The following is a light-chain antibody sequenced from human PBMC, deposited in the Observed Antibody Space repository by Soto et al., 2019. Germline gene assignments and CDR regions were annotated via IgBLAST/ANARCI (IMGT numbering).Light chain of an antibody. Sequence: MTQSPATLSGSVGDRVTIHCRASQTISSWLAWYQQKTGKAPKLLIYKASTLKSGVPSRFSGSGSGTEFTLTISSLQPDDFATYYCQHYNSYSEAFGQGTKVDI. V-gene: IGKV1-5*03. CDR1: QTISSW. CDR2: KAS. J-gene: IGKJ1*01. CDR3: QHYNSYSEA.